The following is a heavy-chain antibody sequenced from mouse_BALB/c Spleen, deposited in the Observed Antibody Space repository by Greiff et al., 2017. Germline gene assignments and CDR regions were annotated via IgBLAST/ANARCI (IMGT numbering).Heavy chain of an antibody. Sequence: DVQLVESGGGLVQPGGSRKLSCAASGFTFSSFGMHWVRQAPEKGLEWVAYISSGSSTIYYADTVKGRFTISRDNPKNTLFLQMTSLRSEDTAMYYCARDNYGYWGQGTTLTVSS. D-gene: IGHD1-1*01. CDR3: ARDNYGY. CDR1: GFTFSSFG. J-gene: IGHJ2*01. V-gene: IGHV5-17*02. CDR2: ISSGSSTI.